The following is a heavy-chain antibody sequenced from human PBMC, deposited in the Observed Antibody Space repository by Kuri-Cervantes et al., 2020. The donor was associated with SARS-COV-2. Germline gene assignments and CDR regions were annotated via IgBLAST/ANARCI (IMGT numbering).Heavy chain of an antibody. CDR3: AKDRRYIYDSWFYFDY. D-gene: IGHD5-18*01. CDR1: GFTFSSYA. Sequence: GGSLRLSCAASGFTFSSYAMSWVRQAPGKGLEWVSAISGSGGSTYYADSVKGRFTISRDNSKNTLYLQMNSLRAEDTAVYFCAKDRRYIYDSWFYFDYWGQGTLVTVSS. J-gene: IGHJ4*02. CDR2: ISGSGGST. V-gene: IGHV3-23*01.